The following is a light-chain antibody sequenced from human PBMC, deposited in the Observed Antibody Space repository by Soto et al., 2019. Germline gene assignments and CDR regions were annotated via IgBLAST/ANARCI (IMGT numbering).Light chain of an antibody. CDR3: QFYGSPLIT. Sequence: EIVLTQSPGTLSLSPGEGATLSCRASQSVGGTFLAWYQQKGGQAPRLLIHGASNRATGIPDRFSGSGSGTDFTLTISRLEPEDFAVYYCQFYGSPLITFGQGTRLEN. CDR1: QSVGGTF. CDR2: GAS. V-gene: IGKV3-20*01. J-gene: IGKJ5*01.